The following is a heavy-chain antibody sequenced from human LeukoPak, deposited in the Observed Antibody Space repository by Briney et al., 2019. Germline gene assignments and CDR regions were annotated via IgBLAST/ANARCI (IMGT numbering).Heavy chain of an antibody. CDR3: ARGGGQWLVRRHFDY. Sequence: GASVKVSCKASGYTFTSYDINWVRQATGQGLEWMGWMNPNSGNTGYAQKFQGRVTITRNTSISTAYIELSSLRSEDTAVYYCARGGGQWLVRRHFDYWGQGTLVTVSS. CDR1: GYTFTSYD. CDR2: MNPNSGNT. D-gene: IGHD6-19*01. V-gene: IGHV1-8*03. J-gene: IGHJ4*02.